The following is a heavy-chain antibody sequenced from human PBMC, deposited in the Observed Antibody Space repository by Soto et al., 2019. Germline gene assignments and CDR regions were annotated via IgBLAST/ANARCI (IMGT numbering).Heavy chain of an antibody. CDR2: IIPIFGTA. CDR3: ASRLEEDYYYYYGMDV. Sequence: SVKVSCKASGGAFSSYAISWVRQAPGQGLEWMGGIIPIFGTANYAQKFQGRVTITADKSTSTAYMELSSLRSEDTAVYYCASRLEEDYYYYYGMDVWGQGTTVTVSS. V-gene: IGHV1-69*06. J-gene: IGHJ6*02. CDR1: GGAFSSYA. D-gene: IGHD1-1*01.